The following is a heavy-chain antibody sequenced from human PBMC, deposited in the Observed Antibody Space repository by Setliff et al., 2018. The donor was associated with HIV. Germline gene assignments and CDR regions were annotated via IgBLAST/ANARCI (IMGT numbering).Heavy chain of an antibody. CDR1: GYSFTTYW. CDR3: ARHHNPYSTTWYFFNF. Sequence: PGESLKISCKGSGYSFTTYWIGWVRQMPGKGLEWVGVIYPDDSDTRYSPSSQGQVTISADKSINTAYLQWSGLKASDTAMYYCARHHNPYSTTWYFFNFWGQGTLVTVSS. V-gene: IGHV5-51*01. D-gene: IGHD6-13*01. CDR2: IYPDDSDT. J-gene: IGHJ4*02.